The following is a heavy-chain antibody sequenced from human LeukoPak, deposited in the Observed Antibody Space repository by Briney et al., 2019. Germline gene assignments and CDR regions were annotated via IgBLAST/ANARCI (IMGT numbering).Heavy chain of an antibody. CDR2: INPNSGGT. CDR3: ARVFGVVPAAISGFDY. D-gene: IGHD2-2*01. Sequence: ASVKVSCKASGYTFTGYHMHWVRQAPGQGLEWMGWINPNSGGTNYAQKFQGRVTMTRDTSISTAYMELSRLRSDDTAVYYCARVFGVVPAAISGFDYWGQGTLVTVSS. V-gene: IGHV1-2*02. CDR1: GYTFTGYH. J-gene: IGHJ4*02.